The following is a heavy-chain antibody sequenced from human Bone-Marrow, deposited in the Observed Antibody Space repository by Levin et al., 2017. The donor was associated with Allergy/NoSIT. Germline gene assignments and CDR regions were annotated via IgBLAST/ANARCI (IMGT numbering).Heavy chain of an antibody. V-gene: IGHV1-18*01. J-gene: IGHJ4*02. CDR2: ISAYNGNT. CDR1: GYTFTSYG. D-gene: IGHD6-13*01. CDR3: ARVKGVFGSSWYPEDY. Sequence: ASVKVSCKASGYTFTSYGISWVRQAPGQGLEWMGWISAYNGNTNYAQKLQGRVTMTTDTSTSTAYMELRSLRSDDTAVYYCARVKGVFGSSWYPEDYWGQGTLVTVSS.